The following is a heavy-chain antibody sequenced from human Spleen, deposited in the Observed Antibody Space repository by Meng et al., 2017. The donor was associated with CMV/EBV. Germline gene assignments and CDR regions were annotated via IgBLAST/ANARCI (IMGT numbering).Heavy chain of an antibody. CDR1: GFTFGDYA. V-gene: IGHV3-21*01. J-gene: IGHJ4*02. Sequence: GESLKISCTASGFTFGDYAMNWVRQAPGKGLEWVSSISSSSSYIYYADSVKGRFTISRDNAKNSLYLQMNSLRAEDTAVYYCARDSGYGGTRPFDYWGQGTLVTVSS. D-gene: IGHD2-15*01. CDR3: ARDSGYGGTRPFDY. CDR2: ISSSSSYI.